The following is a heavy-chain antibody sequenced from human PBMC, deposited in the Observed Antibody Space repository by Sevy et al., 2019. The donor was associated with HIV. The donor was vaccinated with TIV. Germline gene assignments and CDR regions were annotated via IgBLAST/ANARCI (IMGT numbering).Heavy chain of an antibody. J-gene: IGHJ2*01. CDR1: GFTFSSYS. CDR3: AKFGDYYDSGGYYWYFDF. CDR2: ISSSSSTI. D-gene: IGHD3-22*01. Sequence: GGSLRLSCAASGFTFSSYSMNWVRQAPGKGLEWVSYISSSSSTIYYADSVKGRFTISRDNAKNSLYLQMNSLRDEDTAVYYCAKFGDYYDSGGYYWYFDFWGRGTLVTVSS. V-gene: IGHV3-48*02.